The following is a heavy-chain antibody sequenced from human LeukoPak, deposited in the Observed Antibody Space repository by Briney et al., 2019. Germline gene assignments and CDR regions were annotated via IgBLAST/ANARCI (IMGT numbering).Heavy chain of an antibody. CDR2: INHSGST. CDR1: GGSFSGYY. Sequence: SETLSLTCAVYGGSFSGYYWSWIRQPPGKGLEWIGEINHSGSTNYNPSLKSRVTISVDTSKNQFSMKLSSVTAADTAVYYCARGVPYSAWFVGYYFDYWGQGTLVTVSS. V-gene: IGHV4-34*01. D-gene: IGHD6-19*01. J-gene: IGHJ4*02. CDR3: ARGVPYSAWFVGYYFDY.